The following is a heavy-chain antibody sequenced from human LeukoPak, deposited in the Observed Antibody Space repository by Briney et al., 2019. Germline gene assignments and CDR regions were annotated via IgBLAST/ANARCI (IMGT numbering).Heavy chain of an antibody. J-gene: IGHJ3*02. CDR2: IYTSGST. D-gene: IGHD3-10*01. Sequence: SETLSLTCTVSGGSISTGTYYWSWIRQPAGKGLEWIGRIYTSGSTNYNPSLESRVTISVDTSKNQFSLKLNSVTAADTTVYYCARGDYYGSGSYYNSAFDIWGQGTMVTVSS. V-gene: IGHV4-61*02. CDR3: ARGDYYGSGSYYNSAFDI. CDR1: GGSISTGTYY.